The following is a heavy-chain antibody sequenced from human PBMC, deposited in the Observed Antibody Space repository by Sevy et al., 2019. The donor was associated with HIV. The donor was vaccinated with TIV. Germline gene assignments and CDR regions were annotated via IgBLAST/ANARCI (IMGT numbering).Heavy chain of an antibody. CDR3: ARRQVEQWLGIDY. CDR2: IYYSGCT. D-gene: IGHD6-19*01. CDR1: GGSISSSSYY. V-gene: IGHV4-39*01. Sequence: SETLSLTCTVSGGSISSSSYYWGWIRQPPGKGLEWVGSIYYSGCTYYNPSLKSRVTISVDTSKNQFSLKLSSVTAADTAVYYCARRQVEQWLGIDYWGQGTLVTVSS. J-gene: IGHJ4*02.